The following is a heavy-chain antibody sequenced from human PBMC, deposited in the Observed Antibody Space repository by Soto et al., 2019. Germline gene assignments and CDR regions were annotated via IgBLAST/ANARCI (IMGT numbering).Heavy chain of an antibody. CDR1: GFTFSSYA. Sequence: GGSLRLSCAASGFTFSSYAMSWVRQAPGKGLEWVSAISGSGGSTYYADSVKGRFTISRDNSKNTLYLQMNSLRAEDTAVYYCAKDFCSSTSCYAGPSDAFDIWGQGTMVTVSS. D-gene: IGHD2-2*01. CDR2: ISGSGGST. V-gene: IGHV3-23*01. CDR3: AKDFCSSTSCYAGPSDAFDI. J-gene: IGHJ3*02.